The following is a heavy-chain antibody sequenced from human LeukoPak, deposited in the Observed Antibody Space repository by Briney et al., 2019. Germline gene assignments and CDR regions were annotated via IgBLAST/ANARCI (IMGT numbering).Heavy chain of an antibody. Sequence: GASVKVSCKASGYTFTSYGIIWVRQAPGQGLEWMGWISAYNGNTNYAQKLQDRVTLTTDTSTTTAYMELRSLRSDDTAVYYCASDIEAAGLGDYWGQGTLVTVSS. CDR3: ASDIEAAGLGDY. V-gene: IGHV1-18*01. D-gene: IGHD6-13*01. CDR2: ISAYNGNT. J-gene: IGHJ4*02. CDR1: GYTFTSYG.